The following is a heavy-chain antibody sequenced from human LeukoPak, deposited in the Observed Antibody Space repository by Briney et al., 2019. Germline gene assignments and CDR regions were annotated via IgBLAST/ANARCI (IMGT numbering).Heavy chain of an antibody. V-gene: IGHV4-4*07. D-gene: IGHD3-16*02. Sequence: SETLSLTCSVSGGSLTGYYWSWIRQPAGKGLEWIGRIYTSGSTNYNPSLKSRVTISVDTSKNQFSLKLSSVTAADTAVYYCARGIYDYVWGSYRYTPYYFDYWGQGTLVTVSS. CDR1: GGSLTGYY. CDR2: IYTSGST. CDR3: ARGIYDYVWGSYRYTPYYFDY. J-gene: IGHJ4*02.